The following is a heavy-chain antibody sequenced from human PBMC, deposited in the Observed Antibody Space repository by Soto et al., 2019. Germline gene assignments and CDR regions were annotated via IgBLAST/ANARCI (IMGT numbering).Heavy chain of an antibody. CDR1: GFTFSSYA. CDR2: ISGSGGST. Sequence: GGSLRLSCAASGFTFSSYAMSWVRQAPGKGLEWVSAISGSGGSTYYADSVKGRFTISRDNSKNTLYLQMNSLRAEDTAVYYCAKRGTGYYDSSGYYLFDYWGQGTLVTVSS. CDR3: AKRGTGYYDSSGYYLFDY. D-gene: IGHD3-22*01. J-gene: IGHJ4*02. V-gene: IGHV3-23*01.